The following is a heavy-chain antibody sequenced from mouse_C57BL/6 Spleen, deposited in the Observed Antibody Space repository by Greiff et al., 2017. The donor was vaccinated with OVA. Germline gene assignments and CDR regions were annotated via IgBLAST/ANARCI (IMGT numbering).Heavy chain of an antibody. Sequence: EVKLVESGGGLVKPGGSLKLSCAASGFTFSSYTMSWVRQTPEKRLEWVATISGGGGNTYYPDSVKGRFTISRDNAKNTLYLQMSSLRSEDTALYYCARITTVVATSMDYWGQGTSVTVSS. D-gene: IGHD1-1*01. CDR2: ISGGGGNT. CDR1: GFTFSSYT. V-gene: IGHV5-9*01. CDR3: ARITTVVATSMDY. J-gene: IGHJ4*01.